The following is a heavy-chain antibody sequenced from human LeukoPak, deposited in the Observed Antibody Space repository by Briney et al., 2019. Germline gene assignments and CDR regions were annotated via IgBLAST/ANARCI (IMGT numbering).Heavy chain of an antibody. J-gene: IGHJ4*02. CDR3: ARAALGSLGATRRDFDY. CDR2: ISSNGGTT. CDR1: GFTFSSYN. V-gene: IGHV3-64*04. D-gene: IGHD1-26*01. Sequence: PGGSLILSCSASGFTFSSYNMHWVRQAPGKGLEYVSAISSNGGTTDYADSVKGRFTISRDNSENTLYLQMSSLRAEDTALYYCARAALGSLGATRRDFDYWGQGTLVTVSS.